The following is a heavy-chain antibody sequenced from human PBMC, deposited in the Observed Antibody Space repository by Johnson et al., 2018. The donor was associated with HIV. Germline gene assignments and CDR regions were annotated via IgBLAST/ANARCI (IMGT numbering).Heavy chain of an antibody. Sequence: VQLVESGGGVVQPGRSLRLSCAASGFTFDDYAMHWVRQAPGKGLEWVSLISWDGGSTYYADAVKGRFTISRDNSKNSLYLQMNSLRTEATALYYCAKDGSGDVRGAFDIWGQGTMVTVSS. V-gene: IGHV3-43*02. J-gene: IGHJ3*02. CDR3: AKDGSGDVRGAFDI. CDR1: GFTFDDYA. CDR2: ISWDGGST. D-gene: IGHD3-10*02.